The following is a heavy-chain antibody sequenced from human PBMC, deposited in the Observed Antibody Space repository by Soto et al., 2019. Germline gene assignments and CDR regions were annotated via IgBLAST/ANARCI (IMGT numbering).Heavy chain of an antibody. J-gene: IGHJ4*02. CDR3: AKTTEAAAYPDY. Sequence: PGGSLRLSCAASGFTFSSYGMHWVRQAPGKGLEWVAVISYDGSNKYYADSVKGRFTISRDNSKNTLYLQMNSLRAEDTAVYYCAKTTEAAAYPDYWGQGTLVTVSS. CDR1: GFTFSSYG. D-gene: IGHD2-2*01. V-gene: IGHV3-30*18. CDR2: ISYDGSNK.